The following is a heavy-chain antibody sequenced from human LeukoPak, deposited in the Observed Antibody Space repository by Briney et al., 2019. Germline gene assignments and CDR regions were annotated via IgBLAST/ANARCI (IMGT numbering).Heavy chain of an antibody. CDR2: IYYSGST. J-gene: IGHJ4*02. CDR3: ARARGYSYGFAGDY. Sequence: SETLSLTCTVSGGSISSSSYYWGLIRQPPGKGLEWIGSIYYSGSTYYNPSLKSRVTISVDTSKNQFSLELSSVTAADTAVYYCARARGYSYGFAGDYWGQGTLVTVSS. D-gene: IGHD5-18*01. CDR1: GGSISSSSYY. V-gene: IGHV4-39*01.